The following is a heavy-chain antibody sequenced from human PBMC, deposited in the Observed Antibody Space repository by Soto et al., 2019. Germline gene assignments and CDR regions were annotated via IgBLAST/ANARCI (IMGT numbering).Heavy chain of an antibody. Sequence: HPGGSLRLSCAASGFTFSSYSMNWVRQAPGKGLEWVSYISSSSSTIYYADSVKGRFTISRDNAKNSLYLQMNSLRDEDTAVYYCARGVLDSSGYYLFDYWGQGTLVTISS. CDR2: ISSSSSTI. D-gene: IGHD3-22*01. CDR1: GFTFSSYS. V-gene: IGHV3-48*02. CDR3: ARGVLDSSGYYLFDY. J-gene: IGHJ4*02.